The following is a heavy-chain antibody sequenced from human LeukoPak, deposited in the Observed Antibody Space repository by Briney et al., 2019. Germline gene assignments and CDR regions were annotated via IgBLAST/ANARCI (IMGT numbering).Heavy chain of an antibody. V-gene: IGHV4-59*12. CDR2: IYYSGST. D-gene: IGHD6-13*01. CDR3: ARRASSSWWFFDY. Sequence: SETLSLTCTVSGGSISSYYWSWIRQPPGKGLEWIGYIYYSGSTNYNPSLKSRITISVDTSKDQFSLKLSSVTAADTAVYYCARRASSSWWFFDYWGQGTLVTVSS. J-gene: IGHJ4*02. CDR1: GGSISSYY.